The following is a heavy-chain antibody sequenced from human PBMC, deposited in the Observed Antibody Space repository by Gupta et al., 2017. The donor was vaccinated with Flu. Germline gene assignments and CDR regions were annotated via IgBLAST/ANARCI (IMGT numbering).Heavy chain of an antibody. D-gene: IGHD5-18*01. Sequence: QVQLVESGGGVVQPGRSLRLSCAASGFTFSSYGMHWVRQAPGKGLEWVAVIWYDGSNKYYADSVKGRFTISRDNSKNTLYLQMNSLRAEDTAVYYCAREYSYGYTRYFDYWGQGTLVTVSS. CDR3: AREYSYGYTRYFDY. CDR1: GFTFSSYG. J-gene: IGHJ4*02. V-gene: IGHV3-33*01. CDR2: IWYDGSNK.